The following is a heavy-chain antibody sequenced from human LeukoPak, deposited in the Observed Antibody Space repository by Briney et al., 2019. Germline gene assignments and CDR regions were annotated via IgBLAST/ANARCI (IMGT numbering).Heavy chain of an antibody. D-gene: IGHD4-23*01. Sequence: PSETLSLTCTVSGGSISSSSYYWGWIRQPPGKGLEWIGSIYYSGSTYYNPSLKSRVTISVDTSKNQFSLKLSSVTAADTAVYYCARQGFRSSTVVTPMDNPWGQGTLVAVSS. J-gene: IGHJ5*02. V-gene: IGHV4-39*01. CDR3: ARQGFRSSTVVTPMDNP. CDR1: GGSISSSSYY. CDR2: IYYSGST.